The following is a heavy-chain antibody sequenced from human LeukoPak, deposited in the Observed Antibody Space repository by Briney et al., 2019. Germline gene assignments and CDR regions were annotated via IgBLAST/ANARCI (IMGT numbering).Heavy chain of an antibody. Sequence: GGSVSLFCTASGFPVSINYMTWLRRAPGEGLEWVSVIYSGGDTYYADSVKGRFTIARDNSKNTLYLQMNSLRAEDTAMYYCARDSSIAYFDYWGLGTLVTVSS. J-gene: IGHJ4*02. D-gene: IGHD3-16*01. CDR1: GFPVSINY. CDR2: IYSGGDT. CDR3: ARDSSIAYFDY. V-gene: IGHV3-53*01.